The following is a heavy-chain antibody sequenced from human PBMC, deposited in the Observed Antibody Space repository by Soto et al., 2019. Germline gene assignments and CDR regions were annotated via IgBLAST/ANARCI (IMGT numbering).Heavy chain of an antibody. CDR1: GYSFTSYW. CDR2: IYPGDSDT. J-gene: IGHJ6*02. Sequence: VESLKISCKGSGYSFTSYWIGWVRQIPGKGLEWIGIIYPGDSDTRYSPSFQGQVTISADKSISTAYLQWSSLKASDTAMYYCARCREYSRSWYSPLGYYYYGMDVWGQGTTVTVSS. V-gene: IGHV5-51*01. CDR3: ARCREYSRSWYSPLGYYYYGMDV. D-gene: IGHD6-13*01.